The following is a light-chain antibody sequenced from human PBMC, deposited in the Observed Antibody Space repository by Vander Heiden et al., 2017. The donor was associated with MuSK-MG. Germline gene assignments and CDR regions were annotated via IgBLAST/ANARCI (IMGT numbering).Light chain of an antibody. CDR1: KFRGRS. J-gene: IGLJ2*01. Sequence: SSVLTLPPSVSVSPGQTANITCCGDKFRGRSPSWYQQKPGQSPVLVIYQGTKRPSGIPERFSGSSSGNTATLTISGTQAMEEADYYCQAGDRTTGKVFGGGTMLTVL. V-gene: IGLV3-1*01. CDR2: QGT. CDR3: QAGDRTTGKV.